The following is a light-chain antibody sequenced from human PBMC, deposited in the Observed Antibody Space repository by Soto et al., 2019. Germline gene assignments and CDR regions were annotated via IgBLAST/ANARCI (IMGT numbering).Light chain of an antibody. J-gene: IGLJ3*02. CDR3: RAWDDTLNGWV. CDR1: TSKIGSNT. V-gene: IGLV1-44*01. Sequence: QSVLTQPPSASGTPGQRVTISCSGGTSKIGSNTINWYQHLPGMAPKLLIYSNNQRPSGVPDRFSGFKSGTSASLAISRLQPEDEADFYCRAWDDTLNGWVFGGGTKLTVL. CDR2: SNN.